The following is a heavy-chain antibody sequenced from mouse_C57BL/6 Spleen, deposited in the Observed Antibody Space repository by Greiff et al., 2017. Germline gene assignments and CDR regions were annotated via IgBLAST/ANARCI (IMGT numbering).Heavy chain of an antibody. CDR2: IYPGDGDT. V-gene: IGHV1-82*01. CDR3: ARSGDYDYDLYYFDY. D-gene: IGHD2-4*01. Sequence: VKLLESGPELVKPGASVKISCKASGYAFSSSWMNWVKQRPGKGLEWIGRIYPGDGDTNYNGKFKGKATLTADKSSSTAYMQLSSLTSEDSAVYFCARSGDYDYDLYYFDYWGQGTTLTVSS. J-gene: IGHJ2*01. CDR1: GYAFSSSW.